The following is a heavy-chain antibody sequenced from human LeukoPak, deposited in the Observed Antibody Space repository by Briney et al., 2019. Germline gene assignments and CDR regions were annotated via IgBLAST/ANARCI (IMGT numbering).Heavy chain of an antibody. CDR2: ISGSGGST. CDR3: AKDDSGGSSSWYYFDY. D-gene: IGHD6-13*01. CDR1: GFTFSNYA. J-gene: IGHJ4*02. V-gene: IGHV3-23*01. Sequence: PGGSLRLSCAAFGFTFSNYAMSWVRQAPGKGLEWVSDISGSGGSTYYADSVKGRFTISRDNSKNTLYLQMNSLRAEDTAVYYCAKDDSGGSSSWYYFDYWGQGTLVTVSS.